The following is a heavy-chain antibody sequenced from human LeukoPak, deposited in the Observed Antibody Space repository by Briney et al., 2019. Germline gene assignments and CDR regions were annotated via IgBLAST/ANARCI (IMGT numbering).Heavy chain of an antibody. CDR2: INPNSGGT. V-gene: IGHV1-2*02. J-gene: IGHJ4*02. Sequence: ASVKVSCKASGGTFSSYAISWVRQAPGQGLEWMGWINPNSGGTNYAQKFQGRVTMTRDTSISTAYMELSRLRSDDTAVYYCASRCTNGVCYKPFDYWGQGTLVTVSS. CDR3: ASRCTNGVCYKPFDY. D-gene: IGHD2-8*01. CDR1: GGTFSSYA.